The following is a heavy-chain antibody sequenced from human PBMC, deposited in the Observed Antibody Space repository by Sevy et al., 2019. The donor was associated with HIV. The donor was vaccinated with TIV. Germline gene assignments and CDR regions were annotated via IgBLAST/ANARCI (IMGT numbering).Heavy chain of an antibody. D-gene: IGHD5-12*01. J-gene: IGHJ4*02. V-gene: IGHV3-73*01. CDR2: IRTKANSDAT. CDR1: GLTFSGSA. Sequence: GGSLRLSCTASGLTFSGSAIHWVRQASGKGLEWVARIRTKANSDATAYAASVKGRFTISRDDSKKTAFLQMNSLKTEDTAVYYCTSGRLRYYFDYWGQGTLVTVSS. CDR3: TSGRLRYYFDY.